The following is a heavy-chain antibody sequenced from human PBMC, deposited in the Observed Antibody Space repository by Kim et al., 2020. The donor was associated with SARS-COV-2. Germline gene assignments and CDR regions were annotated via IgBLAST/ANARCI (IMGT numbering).Heavy chain of an antibody. CDR3: ARRALLGYYDSSGFI. CDR1: GGSISSSSYY. CDR2: IYYSGST. D-gene: IGHD3-22*01. J-gene: IGHJ3*02. V-gene: IGHV4-39*01. Sequence: SETLSLTCTVSGGSISSSSYYWGWIRQPPGKGLEWIGSIYYSGSTYYNPSLKSRVTISVDTSKNQFSLKLSSVTAADTAVYYCARRALLGYYDSSGFIWGQGTMVTVSS.